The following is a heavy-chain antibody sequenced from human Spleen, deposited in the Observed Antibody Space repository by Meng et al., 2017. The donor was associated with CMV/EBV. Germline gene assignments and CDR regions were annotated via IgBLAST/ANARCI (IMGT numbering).Heavy chain of an antibody. Sequence: GGSLRLSCAASGFTFNNYVMHWVRQAPGKGLEWVAVLSYDGLTTYYADSVKGRFTISRDNYGNALYLQINGLRTDDTAIYYCARGSGKHLVEVIAVGMDYWGQGTLVTVSS. CDR2: LSYDGLTT. V-gene: IGHV3-30*04. J-gene: IGHJ4*02. D-gene: IGHD2-21*01. CDR3: ARGSGKHLVEVIAVGMDY. CDR1: GFTFNNYV.